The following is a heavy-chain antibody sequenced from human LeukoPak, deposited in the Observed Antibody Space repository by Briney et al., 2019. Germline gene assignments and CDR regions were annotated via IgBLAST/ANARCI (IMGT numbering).Heavy chain of an antibody. V-gene: IGHV4-59*01. CDR2: IHYSGST. CDR3: ARSLGYCSAGSCFPFDY. J-gene: IGHJ4*02. CDR1: GGSIGSYY. D-gene: IGHD2-15*01. Sequence: PSETLSLTCTVSGGSIGSYYWNWIRQAPGKGLEWIGYIHYSGSTNHNSSLKSRVTISVDTSKNQYSLKLSSVTAADTAVYYCARSLGYCSAGSCFPFDYWGQGTLVTVSS.